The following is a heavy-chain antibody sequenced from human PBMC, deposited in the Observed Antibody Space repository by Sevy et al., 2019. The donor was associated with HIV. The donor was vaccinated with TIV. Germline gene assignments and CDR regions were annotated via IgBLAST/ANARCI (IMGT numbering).Heavy chain of an antibody. V-gene: IGHV3-9*01. D-gene: IGHD2-21*01. CDR1: GFPFNDHA. CDR3: AKDINRGCDGINCYPYYYYFYGLDV. CDR2: ISWNSRNV. Sequence: GGSLRLSCAASGFPFNDHALHWVRQVPGKGLEWDSGISWNSRNVGYADSVKGRFTISRDNANHFRYLEMNSLRPEDTAFYYCAKDINRGCDGINCYPYYYYFYGLDVWGQGTTVTVSS. J-gene: IGHJ6*02.